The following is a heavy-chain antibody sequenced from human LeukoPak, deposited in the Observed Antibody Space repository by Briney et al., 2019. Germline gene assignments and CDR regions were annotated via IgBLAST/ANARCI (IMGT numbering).Heavy chain of an antibody. J-gene: IGHJ5*02. Sequence: GGSLRLSCTEPGFTFGVYTMTWVRQPPGKGLECVCFMRGKAYAGRPEYAASVKGRFIISRDDSKSIAYLQMNSLKTEDTAVYYCSRGGSSKGWFDPWGQGTLVTVSS. CDR3: SRGGSSKGWFDP. CDR2: MRGKAYAGRP. CDR1: GFTFGVYT. D-gene: IGHD6-6*01. V-gene: IGHV3-49*04.